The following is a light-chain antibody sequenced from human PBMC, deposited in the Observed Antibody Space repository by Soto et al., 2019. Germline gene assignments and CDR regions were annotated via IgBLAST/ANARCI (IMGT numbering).Light chain of an antibody. V-gene: IGLV2-14*01. J-gene: IGLJ2*01. CDR3: SSYTSSSTYVV. Sequence: QSVLTQPASVSGSPGQSITISCTGTSSEVGGYNYVSWYQQHPDKAPKLMIYDVSNRPSGVSNRFSGSKSGNTASLTISGLQAEDEADYYCSSYTSSSTYVVFGGGTKLTVL. CDR1: SSEVGGYNY. CDR2: DVS.